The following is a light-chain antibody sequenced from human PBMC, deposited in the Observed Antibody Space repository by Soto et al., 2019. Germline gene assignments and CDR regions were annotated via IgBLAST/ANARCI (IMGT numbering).Light chain of an antibody. Sequence: QSALTRPASGSGSPGQSITISCTGTSSDLGRYHLVSWYQQHPGKPPKLMIYEATKRPSGVSNRFSGSKSGNTASLPISGLEAEDEADYYCSFYASTNTVMFGGGTTFTVL. CDR1: SSDLGRYHL. J-gene: IGLJ3*02. V-gene: IGLV2-23*01. CDR2: EAT. CDR3: SFYASTNTVM.